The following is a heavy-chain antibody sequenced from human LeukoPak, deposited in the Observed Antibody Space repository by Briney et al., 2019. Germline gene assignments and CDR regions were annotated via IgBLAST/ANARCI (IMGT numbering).Heavy chain of an antibody. D-gene: IGHD3-9*01. CDR2: ISAYNGNT. CDR1: GGTFSSYA. V-gene: IGHV1-18*01. J-gene: IGHJ4*02. CDR3: ARDIEPLTPGY. Sequence: RASVKVSCKASGGTFSSYAISWVRQAPGQGLEWMGWISAYNGNTNYAQKLQGRVTMTTDTSTSTAYMELRSLRSDDTAVYYCARDIEPLTPGYWGQGTLVTVSS.